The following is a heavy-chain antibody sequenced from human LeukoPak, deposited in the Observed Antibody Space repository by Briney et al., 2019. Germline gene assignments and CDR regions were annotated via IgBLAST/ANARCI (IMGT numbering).Heavy chain of an antibody. CDR1: GGSISSSSYY. V-gene: IGHV4-39*01. D-gene: IGHD6-13*01. CDR3: ARIFESFGQQLRFDP. CDR2: IYYSGST. Sequence: SETLSLTCTVSGGSISSSSYYWGWIRQPPGKGLEWIGSIYYSGSTYYNPSLKSRVTISVDTSKNQFSLKLSSVTAADTAVYYCARIFESFGQQLRFDPWGQGTLVTVSS. J-gene: IGHJ5*02.